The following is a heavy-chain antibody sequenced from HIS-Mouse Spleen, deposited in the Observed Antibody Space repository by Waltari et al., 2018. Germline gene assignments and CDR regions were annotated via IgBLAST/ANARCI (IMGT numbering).Heavy chain of an antibody. CDR1: GFTFRSYG. J-gene: IGHJ3*02. CDR3: AKASGPNAFDI. CDR2: IWYDGSNK. Sequence: QVQLVESGGGVVQPGRSLRLPCAASGFTFRSYGMHLVRQAPGKGLEWVAVIWYDGSNKYYADSVKGRFTISRDNSKNTLYLQMNSLRAEDTAVYYCAKASGPNAFDIWGQGTMVTVSS. V-gene: IGHV3-33*06.